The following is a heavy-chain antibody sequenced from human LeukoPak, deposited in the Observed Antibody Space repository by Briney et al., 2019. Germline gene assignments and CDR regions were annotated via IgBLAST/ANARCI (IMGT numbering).Heavy chain of an antibody. CDR1: GGSFSGYY. V-gene: IGHV4-34*01. Sequence: NPSETLSLTCAVYGGSFSGYYWSWIRQPPGKGLEWIGSVDHSGGTYYSPSLRSRVSISVDTSKNQFSLKLSSVTAADTAVYYCARDPQLLWFGELLRPTYFDYWGQGTLVTVSS. D-gene: IGHD3-10*01. CDR3: ARDPQLLWFGELLRPTYFDY. J-gene: IGHJ4*02. CDR2: VDHSGGT.